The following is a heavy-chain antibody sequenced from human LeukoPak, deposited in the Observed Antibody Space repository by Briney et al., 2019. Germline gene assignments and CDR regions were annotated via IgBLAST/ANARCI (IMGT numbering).Heavy chain of an antibody. CDR2: IYSGGST. V-gene: IGHV3-53*01. CDR1: GFTVSSNY. J-gene: IGHJ4*02. CDR3: ASERSSLDIVASAFDY. D-gene: IGHD5-12*01. Sequence: PGGSLRLSCAASGFTVSSNYMSWVRQAPGKGLEWVSVIYSGGSTYYADSVKGRFTISRDNSRNTLYLQMNSLRAEDTAVYYCASERSSLDIVASAFDYWGQGTLVTVSS.